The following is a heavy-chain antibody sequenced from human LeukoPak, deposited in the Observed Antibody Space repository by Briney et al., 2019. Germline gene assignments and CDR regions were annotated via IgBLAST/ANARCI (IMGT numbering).Heavy chain of an antibody. Sequence: ASVKVSCKASGYTFTGYYMHWVRQAPGQGLEWMGWISAYNGNTNYAQKLQGRVTMTTDTSTSTAYMELRSLRSDDTAVYYCARVGVRGYSYGQYYFDYWGQGTLVTVSS. J-gene: IGHJ4*02. V-gene: IGHV1-18*04. D-gene: IGHD5-18*01. CDR2: ISAYNGNT. CDR1: GYTFTGYY. CDR3: ARVGVRGYSYGQYYFDY.